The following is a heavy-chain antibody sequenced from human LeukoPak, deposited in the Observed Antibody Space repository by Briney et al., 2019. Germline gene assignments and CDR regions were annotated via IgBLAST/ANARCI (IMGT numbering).Heavy chain of an antibody. Sequence: SETLSLTCAVYGGSFSGYYWSWIRQPPGKGLEWIGEINHSGGTNYNPSLKSRVTISVDTSKNQFSLKLSSVTAADTAVYYCARGLAAGQYNWFDPWGQGTLVTVSS. CDR1: GGSFSGYY. J-gene: IGHJ5*02. CDR2: INHSGGT. CDR3: ARGLAAGQYNWFDP. V-gene: IGHV4-34*01. D-gene: IGHD6-13*01.